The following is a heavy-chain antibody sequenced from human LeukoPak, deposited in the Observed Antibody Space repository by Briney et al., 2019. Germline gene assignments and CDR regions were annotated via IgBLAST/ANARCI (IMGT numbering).Heavy chain of an antibody. CDR3: ARVWGDYVDAFDI. Sequence: PGGSLRLSCVASGFTFSSYSMNWVRQAPGKGLEWVSSISSSSSYIYYADSVKGRFTISRDNAKNSLYLQMNSLRAEDTAVYYCARVWGDYVDAFDIWGQGTMVTVSS. J-gene: IGHJ3*02. CDR2: ISSSSSYI. D-gene: IGHD4-17*01. CDR1: GFTFSSYS. V-gene: IGHV3-21*01.